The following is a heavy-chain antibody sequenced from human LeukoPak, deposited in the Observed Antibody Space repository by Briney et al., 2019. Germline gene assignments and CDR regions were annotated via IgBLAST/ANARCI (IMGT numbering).Heavy chain of an antibody. J-gene: IGHJ4*02. V-gene: IGHV3-23*01. CDR1: GFTFTNYW. Sequence: PGGSLRLSCAASGFTFTNYWMTWVRQAPGKGLEWVSAISGSGGSTYYADSVKGRFTISRDNSKNTLYLQMNSLRAEDTAVYYCARHPKHQLLPDYWGQGTLVTVSS. CDR3: ARHPKHQLLPDY. CDR2: ISGSGGST. D-gene: IGHD2-2*01.